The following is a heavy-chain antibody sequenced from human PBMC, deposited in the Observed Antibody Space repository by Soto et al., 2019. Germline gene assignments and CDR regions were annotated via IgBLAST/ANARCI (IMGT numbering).Heavy chain of an antibody. CDR1: GGTFSSYA. J-gene: IGHJ4*02. V-gene: IGHV1-69*13. CDR3: ASIHYGSGSYPDY. CDR2: IIPIFGTA. D-gene: IGHD3-10*01. Sequence: SVKVSCKASGGTFSSYAISWVRQAPGQGLEWMGGIIPIFGTANYAQKFQGRVTITADESTSTAYMELSSLRSEDTAVYYCASIHYGSGSYPDYWGQGTLVTVSS.